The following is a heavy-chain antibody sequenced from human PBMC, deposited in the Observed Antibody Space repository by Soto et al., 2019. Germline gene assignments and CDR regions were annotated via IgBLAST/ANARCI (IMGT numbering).Heavy chain of an antibody. V-gene: IGHV4-34*01. CDR3: ARGPRYRAKYYYYYMDV. D-gene: IGHD1-1*01. CDR1: GGSFSGYY. CDR2: INHSGST. Sequence: SETLSLTCAVYGGSFSGYYWSWIRQPPGKGLEWIGEINHSGSTNYNPSLKSRVTISVDTSKNQFSLKLSSVTAADTAVYYCARGPRYRAKYYYYYMDVWGKGTTVTVSS. J-gene: IGHJ6*03.